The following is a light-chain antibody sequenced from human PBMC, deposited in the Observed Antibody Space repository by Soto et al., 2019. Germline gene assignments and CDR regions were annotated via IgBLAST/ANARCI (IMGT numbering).Light chain of an antibody. J-gene: IGKJ1*01. CDR2: AAS. CDR1: QSVSRTY. V-gene: IGKV3-20*01. CDR3: QEYGSSRT. Sequence: EVVLTLSPGTLSLSPGERATLSCRASQSVSRTYLAWYQQRPGQAPRLLIYAASSRATGIPDRFSGGGSGTDFTLTISRLEPDDFAVYYCQEYGSSRTFGQGTKVDIK.